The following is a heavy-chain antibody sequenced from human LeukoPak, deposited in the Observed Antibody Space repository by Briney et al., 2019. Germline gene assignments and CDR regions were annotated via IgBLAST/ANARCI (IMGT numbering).Heavy chain of an antibody. D-gene: IGHD3-22*01. CDR2: INHSGST. Sequence: SETLSLTCAVYGGSFSGYYWSWIRQPPGKGLEWIGEINHSGSTNYNPSLKSRVTISVDTSKNQFSLKLSSATAADTAVYYCGVLYDSSGYYPDYWGQGTLVTVSS. V-gene: IGHV4-34*01. CDR1: GGSFSGYY. CDR3: GVLYDSSGYYPDY. J-gene: IGHJ4*02.